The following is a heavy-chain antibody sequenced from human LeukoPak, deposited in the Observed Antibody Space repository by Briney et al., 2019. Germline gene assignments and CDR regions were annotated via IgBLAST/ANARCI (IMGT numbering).Heavy chain of an antibody. D-gene: IGHD1-14*01. CDR3: ARDRDHSNTERGFDY. V-gene: IGHV1-2*02. CDR1: GYTFTDYY. Sequence: ASVKVSCKTSGYTFTDYYIHWVRQAPGQGLEWMGWINPNSGETNSAQKFQGRVTMTGDTSISTAYMDLRRVTSDDTAVYYCARDRDHSNTERGFDYWGQGTLVTVSS. CDR2: INPNSGET. J-gene: IGHJ4*02.